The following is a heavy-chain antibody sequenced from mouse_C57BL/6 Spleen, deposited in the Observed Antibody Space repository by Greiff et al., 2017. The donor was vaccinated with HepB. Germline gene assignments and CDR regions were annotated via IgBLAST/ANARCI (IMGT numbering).Heavy chain of an antibody. D-gene: IGHD4-1*01. V-gene: IGHV1-64*01. Sequence: VQLQQPGAELVKPGASVKLSCKASGYTFTSYWMHWVKQRPGQGLEWIGMIHPNSGSTNYNEKFKSKATLTVDKSSSTAYMQLSSLTSEDSAVYYCARSRTGTGPFDYWGQGTTLTVSS. CDR3: ARSRTGTGPFDY. J-gene: IGHJ2*01. CDR1: GYTFTSYW. CDR2: IHPNSGST.